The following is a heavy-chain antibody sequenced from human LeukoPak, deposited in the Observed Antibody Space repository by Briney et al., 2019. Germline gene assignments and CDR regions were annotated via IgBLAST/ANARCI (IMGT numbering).Heavy chain of an antibody. V-gene: IGHV4-4*02. CDR2: IYHSGST. CDR3: ARASDYGEHEGAFDT. CDR1: GGSISSSNW. J-gene: IGHJ3*02. D-gene: IGHD4-17*01. Sequence: PSETLSLTCAVSGGSISSSNWWSWVRQPPGKGLEWIGEIYHSGSTNYNPSLKSRVTISVDKSKNQFSLKLSSVTAADTAVYYCARASDYGEHEGAFDTWGQGTMVTVSS.